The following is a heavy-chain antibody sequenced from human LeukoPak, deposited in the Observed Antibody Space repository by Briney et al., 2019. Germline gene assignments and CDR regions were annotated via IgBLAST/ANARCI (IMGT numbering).Heavy chain of an antibody. J-gene: IGHJ4*02. CDR3: AESRATGTYPGRFDY. Sequence: PGGSLRLSCAASGFTFSSHVMSWVRQAPGRGLEWVSSLSGSGKYTFYADSVKGRFTISRDNSRNELFLQMNSLTSGDTAEYYCAESRATGTYPGRFDYWGLGILVTVSS. CDR1: GFTFSSHV. V-gene: IGHV3-23*01. CDR2: LSGSGKYT. D-gene: IGHD3-10*01.